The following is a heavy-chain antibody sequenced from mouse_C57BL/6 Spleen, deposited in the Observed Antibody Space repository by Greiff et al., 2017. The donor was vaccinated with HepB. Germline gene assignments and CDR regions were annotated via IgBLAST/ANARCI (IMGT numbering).Heavy chain of an antibody. CDR2: IWGDGST. J-gene: IGHJ1*03. CDR1: GSPLTSYG. D-gene: IGHD2-2*01. Sequence: VKLMEPGPGLVAPSQSLSITCTVLGSPLTSYGVSWVRQPPGKGLEWLGVIWGDGSTNYHSALKYRVRISKDNSKSQVFLKLNSLQTDDTATYYCAEEGLRGAYWYFDDWGTGTTVTVSS. V-gene: IGHV2-3*01. CDR3: AEEGLRGAYWYFDD.